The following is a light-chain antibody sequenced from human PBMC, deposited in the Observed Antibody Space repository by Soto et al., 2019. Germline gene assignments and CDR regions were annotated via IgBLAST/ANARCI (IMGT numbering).Light chain of an antibody. CDR3: CSYAGTYSYV. CDR2: DVS. Sequence: QSALTQPRSVSGSPGQSVTISCTGTSSDVGGYDFVSWYRQHPGKAPKLMISDVSKRPSGVPDRFSGSKSGNTASLTISGLQAEDEADYYCCSYAGTYSYVFGTGTKVTVL. J-gene: IGLJ1*01. CDR1: SSDVGGYDF. V-gene: IGLV2-11*01.